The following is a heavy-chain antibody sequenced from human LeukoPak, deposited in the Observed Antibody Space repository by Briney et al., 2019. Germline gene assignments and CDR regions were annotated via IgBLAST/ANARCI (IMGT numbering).Heavy chain of an antibody. CDR3: AKDLETPYTWFDP. CDR2: ISGSGGST. D-gene: IGHD5-24*01. CDR1: GFTFSSSA. J-gene: IGHJ5*02. Sequence: GGSLRLSCAASGFTFSSSAMSWVRQAPGKGLEWVSSISGSGGSTHYADSVKGRFTISRDNSKNTLYLQMNSLRAEDTAVYYCAKDLETPYTWFDPSGQGTLVTVSS. V-gene: IGHV3-23*01.